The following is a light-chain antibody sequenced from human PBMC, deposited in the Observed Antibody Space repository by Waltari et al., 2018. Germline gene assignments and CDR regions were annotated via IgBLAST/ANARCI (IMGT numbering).Light chain of an antibody. J-gene: IGKJ1*01. Sequence: DIQMAQSPASLSASVGDRVTITCRASQSISTYLNWYQQKLWKAPKLLIYVASSLQTGVPSRFSGGGSGTDFTLTISSLQPEDFASYYCQQSYITPWTFGQGTKVEIK. V-gene: IGKV1-39*01. CDR2: VAS. CDR1: QSISTY. CDR3: QQSYITPWT.